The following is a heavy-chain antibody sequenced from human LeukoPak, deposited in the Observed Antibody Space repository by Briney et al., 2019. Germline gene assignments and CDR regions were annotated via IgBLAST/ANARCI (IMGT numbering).Heavy chain of an antibody. V-gene: IGHV4-59*12. Sequence: SETLSLTCTVSGGSISPYYWSWIRQPPGKGLEWLGYIYYSGNTDYNPSLKSRVTISVDTSKNQFSLKLSSVTAADTAVYYCARDRIAAALDYYMDVWGKGTTVTVSS. D-gene: IGHD6-13*01. CDR3: ARDRIAAALDYYMDV. J-gene: IGHJ6*03. CDR1: GGSISPYY. CDR2: IYYSGNT.